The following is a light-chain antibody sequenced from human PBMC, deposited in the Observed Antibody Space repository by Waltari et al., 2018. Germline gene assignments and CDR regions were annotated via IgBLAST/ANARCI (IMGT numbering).Light chain of an antibody. CDR2: AAS. J-gene: IGKJ4*01. CDR1: QDISSH. V-gene: IGKV1-9*01. Sequence: IQLTQSPSSLSASVGDRVTITCRASQDISSHLAWYQQIPGKDPKLLIYAASTLQSGVPSRFGGSGSGTDFTLTISSLQPEDFTTFYCLQLYSYPLTFGGGTKVEIK. CDR3: LQLYSYPLT.